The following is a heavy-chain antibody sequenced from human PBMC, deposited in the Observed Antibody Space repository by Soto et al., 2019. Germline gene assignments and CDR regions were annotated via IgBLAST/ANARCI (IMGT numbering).Heavy chain of an antibody. J-gene: IGHJ6*02. D-gene: IGHD3-9*01. Sequence: QVQLQQSGPGLVKPSQTLSLTCVISGDSVSSNSAAWNWIRQSPSRGLEWLGRTYYRSKWYNDYAVSVKSRITINPDTSKNQFSLQLNSVTPEDTAVYYCARLYYDILTGYYSDYYYYGMDVWGQGTTVTVSS. CDR3: ARLYYDILTGYYSDYYYYGMDV. CDR1: GDSVSSNSAA. CDR2: TYYRSKWYN. V-gene: IGHV6-1*01.